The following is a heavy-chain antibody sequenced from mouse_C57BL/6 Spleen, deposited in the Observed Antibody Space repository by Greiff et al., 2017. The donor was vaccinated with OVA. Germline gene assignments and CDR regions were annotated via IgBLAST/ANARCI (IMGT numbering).Heavy chain of an antibody. Sequence: VQLQQSGPELVKPGASVKMSCKASGYTFTDYNMHWVKQSHGKSLEWIGYINPNNGGTSYNQKFKGKATLTVNKSSSTAYMELRSLTSEDSAVYYCARESGYDGAWFAYWGQGTLVTVSA. D-gene: IGHD2-2*01. CDR3: ARESGYDGAWFAY. V-gene: IGHV1-22*01. J-gene: IGHJ3*01. CDR1: GYTFTDYN. CDR2: INPNNGGT.